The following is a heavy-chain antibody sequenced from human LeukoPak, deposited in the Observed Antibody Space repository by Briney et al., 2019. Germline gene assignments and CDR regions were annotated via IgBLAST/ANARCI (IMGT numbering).Heavy chain of an antibody. CDR3: VKGGYSYGRPFDY. J-gene: IGHJ4*02. CDR1: GFTFSSYA. CDR2: ISSNGGST. D-gene: IGHD5-18*01. Sequence: PGGSLRLSCSASGFTFSSYAMHWVRQAPGKGLEYVSAISSNGGSTYYADSVKGRFTISRDNSKNTLYLQMSSLRAEDTAVYYCVKGGYSYGRPFDYWGKGTLVTVSS. V-gene: IGHV3-64D*06.